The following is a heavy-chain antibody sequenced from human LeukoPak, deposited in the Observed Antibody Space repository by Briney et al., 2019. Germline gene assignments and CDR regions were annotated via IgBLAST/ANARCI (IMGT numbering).Heavy chain of an antibody. Sequence: SETLSLTCIVSGGSISSSTYYWGWTRQPPGKGLEWIGSIYYTGSTYYNPSLKSRVTISVDTSENQFSLRLGSVTAADTAVYYCARHVVAYDYGDYWGQGTLVTVSS. CDR1: GGSISSSTYY. J-gene: IGHJ4*02. CDR2: IYYTGST. D-gene: IGHD4-17*01. V-gene: IGHV4-39*01. CDR3: ARHVVAYDYGDY.